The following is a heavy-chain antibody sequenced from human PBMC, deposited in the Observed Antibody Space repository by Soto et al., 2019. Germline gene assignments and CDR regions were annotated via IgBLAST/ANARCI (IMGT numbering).Heavy chain of an antibody. CDR1: GDTFRSYA. CDR2: IIPFLRTP. J-gene: IGHJ6*02. Sequence: QVQLVQSGPEVKKPGSSVKVSCESSGDTFRSYAMSWVRQAPGQGLEWMGGIIPFLRTPNYSQKFQGRVTITADESTSTTNMEVRGLSSQDTPIYFCAKGLCHTTACPHPSYDYVAMDVWGPGTTVTVSS. D-gene: IGHD1-1*01. V-gene: IGHV1-69*01. CDR3: AKGLCHTTACPHPSYDYVAMDV.